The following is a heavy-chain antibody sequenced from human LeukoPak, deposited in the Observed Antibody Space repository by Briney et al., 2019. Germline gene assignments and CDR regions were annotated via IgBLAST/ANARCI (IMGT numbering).Heavy chain of an antibody. V-gene: IGHV1-69*10. D-gene: IGHD3-10*01. J-gene: IGHJ5*02. CDR3: ATLGGETGSYYKYNWFDP. Sequence: SVKVSCKASGGTFSSYAISWVRQAPRQGLEWMGGIIPILGIANYAQKFQGRVTITADKSTSTAYMELSSLRSEDTAVYYCATLGGETGSYYKYNWFDPWGQGTLVTVSS. CDR2: IIPILGIA. CDR1: GGTFSSYA.